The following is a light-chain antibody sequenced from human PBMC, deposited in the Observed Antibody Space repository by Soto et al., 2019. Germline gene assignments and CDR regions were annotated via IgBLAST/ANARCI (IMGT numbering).Light chain of an antibody. CDR2: AAS. V-gene: IGKV1-39*01. CDR3: QQTHTIPPT. Sequence: DIQMTQSPSSLSASVGDRVTVTCRTSHIVDTSLNWYQQQPWKAPKLLIYAASSVQSGVPASLSGGGSATFFTLPIPNLQPDDFVTDFCQQTHTIPPTLGPGTKV. J-gene: IGKJ3*01. CDR1: HIVDTS.